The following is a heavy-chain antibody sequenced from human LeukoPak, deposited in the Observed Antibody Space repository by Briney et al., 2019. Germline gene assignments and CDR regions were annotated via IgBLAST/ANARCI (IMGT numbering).Heavy chain of an antibody. J-gene: IGHJ5*02. CDR2: INHSGST. V-gene: IGHV4-34*01. CDR3: ARLRVVPAAMRSKGFDP. Sequence: PSETLSLTCAVYGGTFSGYFWSWIRQPPGKRLEWIGEINHSGSTNYNPSLKSRVTISVDTSKNQFSLKLSSVTAADTAVYYCARLRVVPAAMRSKGFDPWGQGTLVTVSS. D-gene: IGHD2-2*01. CDR1: GGTFSGYF.